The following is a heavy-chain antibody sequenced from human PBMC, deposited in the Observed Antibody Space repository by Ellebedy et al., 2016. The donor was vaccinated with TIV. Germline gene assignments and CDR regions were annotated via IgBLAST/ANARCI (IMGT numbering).Heavy chain of an antibody. V-gene: IGHV4-34*01. J-gene: IGHJ4*02. CDR1: GGSISSYY. CDR3: ASHRVGDGFLGY. CDR2: NNHSGST. D-gene: IGHD2-15*01. Sequence: SETLSLTXTVSGGSISSYYWSWIRQPPGKGLEWIGENNHSGSTNYNPSLKSRVTISVDTSKNQFSLKLSSVTAADTAVYYCASHRVGDGFLGYWGQGTLVTVSS.